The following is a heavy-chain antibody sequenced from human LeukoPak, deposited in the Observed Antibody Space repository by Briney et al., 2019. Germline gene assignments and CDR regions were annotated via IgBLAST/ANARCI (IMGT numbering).Heavy chain of an antibody. J-gene: IGHJ6*03. D-gene: IGHD1-20*01. CDR2: ISGSGGST. CDR3: AKAAYNSQYYYYYYYMDV. CDR1: GFTFSSYA. Sequence: GRSLRLSCTVSGFTFSSYAMSWVRQAPGKGLEWVSAISGSGGSTYYADSVKGRFTISRDNSKNTLYLQMNSLRAEDTAVYYCAKAAYNSQYYYYYYYMDVWGKGTTVTVSS. V-gene: IGHV3-23*01.